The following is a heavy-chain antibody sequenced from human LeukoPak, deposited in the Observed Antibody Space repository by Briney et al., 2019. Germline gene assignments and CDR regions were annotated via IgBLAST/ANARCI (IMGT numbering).Heavy chain of an antibody. Sequence: SETLSLTCAVYGGSFSGYYWSWIRQPPGKGLEWIGEINHSGSTNYNPSLKSRVTISVDTSKNQFSLKPSSVTAADTAVYYCARSAGGDYGSSWFDPWGQGTLVTVSS. CDR1: GGSFSGYY. CDR3: ARSAGGDYGSSWFDP. CDR2: INHSGST. J-gene: IGHJ5*02. D-gene: IGHD4-17*01. V-gene: IGHV4-34*01.